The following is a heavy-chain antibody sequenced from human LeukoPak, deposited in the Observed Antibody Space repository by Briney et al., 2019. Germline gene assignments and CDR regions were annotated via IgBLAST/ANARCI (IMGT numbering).Heavy chain of an antibody. D-gene: IGHD6-19*01. V-gene: IGHV4-34*01. J-gene: IGHJ4*02. Sequence: SETLSLTCAVYGGSFSGYYWSWIRQPPGKGLEWIGEINHSGSTNYNPSLKSRVTISVDTSKNQFSLKLGSVTAADTAVYYCARGPEAVAGDLDYWGQGTLVTVSS. CDR1: GGSFSGYY. CDR2: INHSGST. CDR3: ARGPEAVAGDLDY.